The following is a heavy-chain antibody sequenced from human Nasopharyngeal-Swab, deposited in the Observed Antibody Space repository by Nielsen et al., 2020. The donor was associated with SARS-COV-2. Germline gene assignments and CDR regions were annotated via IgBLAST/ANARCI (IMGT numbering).Heavy chain of an antibody. J-gene: IGHJ3*01. D-gene: IGHD3-3*01. CDR2: ISGDGDSA. Sequence: VRQAPGKGLEWVSLISGDGDSASYRDSVKGRLTISRENNKNSLYLQMNSLTVEDTALYYCAKPFWSGYYSGDSFDFWGQGTMVTVSS. V-gene: IGHV3-43*02. CDR3: AKPFWSGYYSGDSFDF.